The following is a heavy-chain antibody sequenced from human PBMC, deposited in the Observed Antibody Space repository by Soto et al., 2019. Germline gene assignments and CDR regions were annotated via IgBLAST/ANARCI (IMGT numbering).Heavy chain of an antibody. Sequence: QVQLQESGPGLVKPSETLSLTCTVSGGTISRYYWSWIRQPPGKGLEWIGYMYNTGSTDYNPSFKSRVTISVAPSKNHFSLQLNAVSAADTAVYYCARDLWGYCGTDCYPLDVWGQGTTVTVSS. CDR2: MYNTGST. J-gene: IGHJ6*02. V-gene: IGHV4-59*01. D-gene: IGHD2-21*02. CDR3: ARDLWGYCGTDCYPLDV. CDR1: GGTISRYY.